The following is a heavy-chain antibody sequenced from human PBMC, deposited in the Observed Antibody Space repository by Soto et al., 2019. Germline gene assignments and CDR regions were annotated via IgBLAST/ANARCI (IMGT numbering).Heavy chain of an antibody. Sequence: QVQLVQSGIEVKKPGASVKVSCKAMGYTFTNYGLSWVRQAPGEGLEWLGWISAYNGHTKYAHKVQDRVTLTTDTSASTAYLELRSLISDDTAVYYCVRGDGGYFDHCGQGTLVLVSS. CDR3: VRGDGGYFDH. CDR2: ISAYNGHT. CDR1: GYTFTNYG. D-gene: IGHD3-16*01. V-gene: IGHV1-18*01. J-gene: IGHJ4*02.